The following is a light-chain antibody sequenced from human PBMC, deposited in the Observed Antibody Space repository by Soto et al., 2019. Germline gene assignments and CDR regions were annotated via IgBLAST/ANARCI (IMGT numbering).Light chain of an antibody. CDR2: RVN. CDR1: SSNIGRNY. CDR3: ATWDDSLGGPV. V-gene: IGLV1-47*01. J-gene: IGLJ2*01. Sequence: QSVLTQTPSVSGTPGQRVNIPCSGSSSNIGRNYVYWYHQFPGTAPKLLIYRVNERPSGVPDRFSGSKSGTSASLAISGLRSGDEADYHCATWDDSLGGPVFGGGTKLTVL.